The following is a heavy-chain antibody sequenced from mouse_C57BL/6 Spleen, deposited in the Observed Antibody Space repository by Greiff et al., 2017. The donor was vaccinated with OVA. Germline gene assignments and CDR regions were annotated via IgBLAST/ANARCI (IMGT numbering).Heavy chain of an antibody. V-gene: IGHV5-6*01. CDR1: GFTFSSYG. J-gene: IGHJ3*01. CDR3: ASAYYSIFAY. Sequence: EVHLVESGGDLVKPGGSLKLSCAASGFTFSSYGMSWVRQTPDKRLEWVATISSGGSYTYYPDSVKGRFTISRDNDKNTLYLQMSSLKSEDTAMYYCASAYYSIFAYWGQGTLVTVSA. D-gene: IGHD2-5*01. CDR2: ISSGGSYT.